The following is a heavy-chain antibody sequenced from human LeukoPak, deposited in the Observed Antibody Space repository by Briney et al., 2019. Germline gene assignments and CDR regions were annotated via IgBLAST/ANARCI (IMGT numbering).Heavy chain of an antibody. V-gene: IGHV1-18*01. CDR2: ISAYNGNT. J-gene: IGHJ4*02. Sequence: ASVKVSCKASGYTFTCYGISWVRQAPGQGLEWMGWISAYNGNTNYAQKLQGRVTMTTDTSTSTAYMELRSLTSDDTALYYCARAGAAVTMFFDFWGQGTLVTVSS. D-gene: IGHD4-17*01. CDR3: ARAGAAVTMFFDF. CDR1: GYTFTCYG.